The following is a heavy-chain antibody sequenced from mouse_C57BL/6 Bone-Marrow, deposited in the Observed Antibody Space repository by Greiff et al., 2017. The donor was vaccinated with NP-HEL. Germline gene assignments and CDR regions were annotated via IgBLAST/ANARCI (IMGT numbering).Heavy chain of an antibody. Sequence: QVQLQQPGAELVKPGASVKMSCKASGYTFTSYWITWVKQRPGQGLEWIGDIYPGSGSTNYNEKFKSKATLTVDTSSSTAYMPLSSLTSEDSAVYYCARYYGMAWVAYWGQGTLVTVSA. D-gene: IGHD1-1*02. CDR3: ARYYGMAWVAY. CDR2: IYPGSGST. J-gene: IGHJ3*01. V-gene: IGHV1-55*01. CDR1: GYTFTSYW.